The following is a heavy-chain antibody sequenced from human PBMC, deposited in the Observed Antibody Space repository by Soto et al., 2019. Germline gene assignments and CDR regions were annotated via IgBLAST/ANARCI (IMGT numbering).Heavy chain of an antibody. CDR1: GDSISSDY. D-gene: IGHD3-16*01. CDR2: IYYSGST. Sequence: TSETLSLTCTVSGDSISSDYWSWIRQPPGRGLEWIGYIYYSGSTYYNPSLKSRVTISVDTSKNQFSLKLSSVTAADTAVYYCARGPWGADPRAVLFWFDPWGQGTLVTVSS. V-gene: IGHV4-59*12. J-gene: IGHJ5*02. CDR3: ARGPWGADPRAVLFWFDP.